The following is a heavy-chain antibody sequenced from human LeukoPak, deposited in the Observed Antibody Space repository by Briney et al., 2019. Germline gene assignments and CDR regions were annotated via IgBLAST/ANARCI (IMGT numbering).Heavy chain of an antibody. D-gene: IGHD3-22*01. CDR1: GFTFSSYG. V-gene: IGHV3-30*18. Sequence: GGSLRLSCAASGFTFSSYGMHWVRQAPGKGLEWVAVISYDGSNKYYADSVKGRFTISRDNSKNTLYLQMNSLRAEDTAAYYCAKDAYYYDSSGHDYWGQGTLVTVSS. CDR3: AKDAYYYDSSGHDY. J-gene: IGHJ4*02. CDR2: ISYDGSNK.